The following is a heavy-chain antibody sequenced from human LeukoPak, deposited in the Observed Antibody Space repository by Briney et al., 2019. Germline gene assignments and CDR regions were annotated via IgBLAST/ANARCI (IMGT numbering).Heavy chain of an antibody. Sequence: GGSLRLSCAASGFTFSSYGMHWVRQAPGKGLEWVAVIWYDGRNKLYADSLKGRFTISRDNSKNTLYLQMNSLRAEDTAVYYCARVNRGDAFDIWGQGTLVTVSS. CDR2: IWYDGRNK. D-gene: IGHD3-16*02. CDR1: GFTFSSYG. V-gene: IGHV3-33*01. J-gene: IGHJ3*02. CDR3: ARVNRGDAFDI.